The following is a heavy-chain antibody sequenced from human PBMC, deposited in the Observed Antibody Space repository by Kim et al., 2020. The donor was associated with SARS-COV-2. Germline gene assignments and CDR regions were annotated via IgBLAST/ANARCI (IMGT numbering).Heavy chain of an antibody. CDR1: GFTFSNYA. V-gene: IGHV3-23*01. CDR2: IGGSGSST. CDR3: AKGFQYYDILTGYHN. J-gene: IGHJ4*02. D-gene: IGHD3-9*01. Sequence: GGSLRLSCAASGFTFSNYAMSWVRQAPGKGLEWVAAIGGSGSSTYYSDFVKGRFTISRDISKNTLYLQMNSLRDEDTAIYYCAKGFQYYDILTGYHNWGQGTLVTVSS.